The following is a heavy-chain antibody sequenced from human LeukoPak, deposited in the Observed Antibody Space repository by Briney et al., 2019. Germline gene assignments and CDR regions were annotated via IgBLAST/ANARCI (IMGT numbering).Heavy chain of an antibody. J-gene: IGHJ3*02. CDR2: ISGSGGST. D-gene: IGHD4-17*01. V-gene: IGHV3-23*01. CDR3: AKDRTPHYGDYGAFDI. CDR1: GFTFSIYA. Sequence: GGSLRLSCAASGFTFSIYAMSWVRQAPGKGLERVSAISGSGGSTYYADSVKGRFTISRDNSKNTLYLLMNSLRAEDTAVYYCAKDRTPHYGDYGAFDIWGQGTKVTVSS.